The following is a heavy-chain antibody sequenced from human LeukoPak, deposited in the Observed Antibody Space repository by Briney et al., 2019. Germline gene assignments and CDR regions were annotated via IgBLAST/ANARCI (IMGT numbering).Heavy chain of an antibody. CDR3: ARDRSLGEPVLDY. Sequence: SETLSLTCTVSGGSISSGGYYWSWIRQHPGKGLEWIGYIYYSGSTYYNPSLKSRVTISVDTSKNQFSLKLSSVTAADTAVYYCARDRSLGEPVLDYWGQGTLVTVSS. V-gene: IGHV4-31*03. CDR2: IYYSGST. D-gene: IGHD3-16*01. CDR1: GGSISSGGYY. J-gene: IGHJ4*02.